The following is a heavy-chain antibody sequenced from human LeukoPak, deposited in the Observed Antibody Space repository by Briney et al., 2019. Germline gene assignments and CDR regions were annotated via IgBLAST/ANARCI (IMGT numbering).Heavy chain of an antibody. CDR2: IRYDGSNK. J-gene: IGHJ4*02. V-gene: IGHV3-30*02. CDR1: GFTLSSYG. D-gene: IGHD1-1*01. Sequence: GGSLRLSCAASGFTLSSYGMHWVSQAPGKGLEWVAFIRYDGSNKYYADSVKGRFTISRDNSKNTLYLQMNSLRAEDTAVYYCAKTTGAPTPYDYWGQGTLVTVSS. CDR3: AKTTGAPTPYDY.